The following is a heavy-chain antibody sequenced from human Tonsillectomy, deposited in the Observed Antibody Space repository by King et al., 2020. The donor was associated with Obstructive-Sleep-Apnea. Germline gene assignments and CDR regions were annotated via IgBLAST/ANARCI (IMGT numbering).Heavy chain of an antibody. CDR3: AKDSGGDSIFDY. V-gene: IGHV3-43*01. J-gene: IGHJ4*02. D-gene: IGHD4-23*01. Sequence: QLVQSGGVVVQPGGSLRLSCAASGFTFDDYTMHWVRQPPGKGLEWVSLMNWDGGSTYYADSVKGRFTISRDNSKNSLYLQVNSLRTEDTALYYCAKDSGGDSIFDYWGQGTLVTVSS. CDR1: GFTFDDYT. CDR2: MNWDGGST.